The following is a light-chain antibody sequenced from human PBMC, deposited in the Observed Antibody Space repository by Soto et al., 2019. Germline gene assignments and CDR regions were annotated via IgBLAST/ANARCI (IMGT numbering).Light chain of an antibody. CDR2: DAS. Sequence: EIVLTQSPATLSLSPGERATLSCRASQSFSSYLAWYQQKPGQAPRLLIYDASKRAAGIPARFSGRGSGTDFTLTISSLEPEYFSVYYCQQRSNWPPVITFGQGTRLEI. V-gene: IGKV3-11*01. CDR1: QSFSSY. CDR3: QQRSNWPPVIT. J-gene: IGKJ5*01.